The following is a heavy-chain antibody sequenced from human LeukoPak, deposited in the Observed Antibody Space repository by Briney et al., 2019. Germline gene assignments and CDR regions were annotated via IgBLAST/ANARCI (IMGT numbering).Heavy chain of an antibody. D-gene: IGHD3-10*01. CDR2: ISYDGSNK. Sequence: GGSLRLSCAASGFTFSSYGMHWVRQAPGKGLEWVAVISYDGSNKYYADSMKGRFTISRDNSKNTLYLQMNSLRAEDTAVYYCARTTMVRGVIMGDFDYWGQGTLVTVSS. J-gene: IGHJ4*02. CDR3: ARTTMVRGVIMGDFDY. V-gene: IGHV3-30*03. CDR1: GFTFSSYG.